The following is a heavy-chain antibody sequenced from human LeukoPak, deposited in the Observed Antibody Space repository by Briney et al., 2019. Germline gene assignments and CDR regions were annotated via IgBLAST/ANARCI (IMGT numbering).Heavy chain of an antibody. J-gene: IGHJ1*01. Sequence: PSEALSLTCTVSGGSFSVYYWSWIRQPPGKGLEWIGYISCTGNTNYNPSLKSRVTISVDTSKNQFSLKLSSVTAADTAVYYCARARRPGSGLVAAAGTRYFQHWGQGTLVTVSS. V-gene: IGHV4-59*12. D-gene: IGHD6-13*01. CDR3: ARARRPGSGLVAAAGTRYFQH. CDR1: GGSFSVYY. CDR2: ISCTGNT.